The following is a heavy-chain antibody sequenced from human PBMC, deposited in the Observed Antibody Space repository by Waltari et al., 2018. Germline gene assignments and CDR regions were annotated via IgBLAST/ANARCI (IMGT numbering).Heavy chain of an antibody. CDR1: GCPFRSYS. V-gene: IGHV3-23*01. D-gene: IGHD5-18*01. Sequence: DVQLLESGGGPVQPGGSLTVSSPGPGCPFRSYSMSWFRQAPGKGLEWVSAISGSAPGTYYADSVKGRFTTSRDNSNNILYLQMNNLRAEDTAVYYCARWDTAMVDWGQGTLVTVSS. J-gene: IGHJ4*02. CDR3: ARWDTAMVD. CDR2: ISGSAPGT.